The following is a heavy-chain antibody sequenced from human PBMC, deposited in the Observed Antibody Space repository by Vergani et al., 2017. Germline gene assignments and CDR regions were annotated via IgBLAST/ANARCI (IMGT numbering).Heavy chain of an antibody. CDR2: IYYSGST. CDR1: GGSISSSSYY. J-gene: IGHJ4*02. Sequence: QLQLQESGPGLVKPSETLSLTCTVSGGSISSSSYYWGWIRQPPGKGLEWIGSIYYSGSTYYNPSLKSRVTISVDTSKNQFSLKLSSVTAADTAVYYCARRPAPHCSSTSCYGTDYWGQGTLVTVSS. CDR3: ARRPAPHCSSTSCYGTDY. V-gene: IGHV4-39*01. D-gene: IGHD2-2*01.